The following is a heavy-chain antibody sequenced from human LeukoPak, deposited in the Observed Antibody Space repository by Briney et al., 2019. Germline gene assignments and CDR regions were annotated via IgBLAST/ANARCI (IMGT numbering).Heavy chain of an antibody. CDR2: IYNVENGGKT. J-gene: IGHJ4*02. D-gene: IGHD2-2*03. Sequence: GGSLRLSCAASGFTVSTNYMGWVRQAPGKGLEWVSVIYNVENGGKTFYADSVKGRFTISRDKSKNTLYLQMNSLRAEDTAVYYCAREFGYCSTTSCPLGFWGQGTPVTVSS. CDR1: GFTVSTNY. CDR3: AREFGYCSTTSCPLGF. V-gene: IGHV3-53*01.